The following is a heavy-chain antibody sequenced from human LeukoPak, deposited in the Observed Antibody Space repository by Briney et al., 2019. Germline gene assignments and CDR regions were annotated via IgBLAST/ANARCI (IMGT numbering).Heavy chain of an antibody. J-gene: IGHJ4*02. CDR2: INQRGSEE. CDR3: ARDGGTSGYDLLDY. CDR1: GFTFSSHW. V-gene: IGHV3-7*01. D-gene: IGHD5-12*01. Sequence: GGSLRLSCAASGFTFSSHWMTWVRQAPGRGLEWVATINQRGSEEYYVDSVKGRFTISRDSAENSVYLQMNSLRAEDTAVYYCARDGGTSGYDLLDYWGQGTLVTVSS.